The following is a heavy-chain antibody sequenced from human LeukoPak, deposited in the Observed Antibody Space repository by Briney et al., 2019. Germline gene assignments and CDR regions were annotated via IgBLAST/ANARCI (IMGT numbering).Heavy chain of an antibody. CDR1: GFTFSSYA. J-gene: IGHJ4*02. V-gene: IGHV3-23*01. D-gene: IGHD6-19*01. Sequence: GGSLRLSCAASGFTFSSYAMSWVRQAPGKGLEWVSAISGSGGSTYYVDSVKGRFTISRDNSKNTLYLQMNSLRAEDTAVYYCAKEPYNSGWYGVYFLDYWGQGTLVTVSS. CDR2: ISGSGGST. CDR3: AKEPYNSGWYGVYFLDY.